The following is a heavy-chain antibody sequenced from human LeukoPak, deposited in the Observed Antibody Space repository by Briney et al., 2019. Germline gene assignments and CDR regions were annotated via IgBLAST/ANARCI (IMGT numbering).Heavy chain of an antibody. Sequence: ASVKVSCKVSGYTLTELSMHWVRQAPGKGLEWMGGFDPEDGETIYAQKFQGRVTMTEDTSTDTAYMELSSLRSEDTAVYYCATSNLDSSGYFGWFDPWGQGTLVTVSS. D-gene: IGHD3-22*01. CDR3: ATSNLDSSGYFGWFDP. CDR1: GYTLTELS. J-gene: IGHJ5*02. CDR2: FDPEDGET. V-gene: IGHV1-24*01.